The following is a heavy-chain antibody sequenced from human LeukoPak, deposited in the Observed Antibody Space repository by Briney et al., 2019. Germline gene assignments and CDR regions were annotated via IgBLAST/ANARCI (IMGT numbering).Heavy chain of an antibody. J-gene: IGHJ4*02. CDR2: ISGSGGST. V-gene: IGHV3-23*01. CDR3: ATYRQVLLPFES. Sequence: GGSLRLSCAASGFTFSSYSMNWVRQAPGKGLEWVSAISGSGGSTYYADSVKGRFTISRDNSKNTLYLQMNSLRAEDTAIYYCATYRQVLLPFESWGQGTLVTVSS. CDR1: GFTFSSYS. D-gene: IGHD2-8*02.